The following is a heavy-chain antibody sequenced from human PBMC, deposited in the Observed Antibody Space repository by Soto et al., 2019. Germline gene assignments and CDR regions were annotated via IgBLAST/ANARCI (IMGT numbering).Heavy chain of an antibody. D-gene: IGHD3-10*01. CDR2: INPNNGGT. J-gene: IGHJ4*02. CDR3: ATTGNYGSGTSFRVDY. V-gene: IGHV1-2*02. Sequence: ASVKVSCKASGYTVTGYYVHWVRQAPGQGLEWMGWINPNNGGTVYAQKFQGRVTMTRDTSISTAYMDLSSLRFDDTAVYYCATTGNYGSGTSFRVDYWGQGTLVTVSS. CDR1: GYTVTGYY.